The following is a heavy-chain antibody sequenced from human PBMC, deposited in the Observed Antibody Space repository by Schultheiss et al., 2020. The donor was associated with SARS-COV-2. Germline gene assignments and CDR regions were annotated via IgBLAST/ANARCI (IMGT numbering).Heavy chain of an antibody. V-gene: IGHV4-39*01. CDR1: GGSISSSSYY. D-gene: IGHD2-21*01. CDR2: IYYSGST. CDR3: ARHVNAVIPYFDY. Sequence: SQTLSLTCTVSGGSISSSSYYWGWIRQPPGKGLEWIGYIYYSGSTYYNPSLKSRVTISVDTSKNQFSLKLSSVTAADTAVYYCARHVNAVIPYFDYWGQGTLVTVSS. J-gene: IGHJ4*02.